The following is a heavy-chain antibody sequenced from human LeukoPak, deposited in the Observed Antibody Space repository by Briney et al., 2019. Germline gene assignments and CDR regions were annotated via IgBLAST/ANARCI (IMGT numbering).Heavy chain of an antibody. CDR3: ARARCGDCYQFAVRHWYFDL. CDR2: TYYRSKWYN. J-gene: IGHJ2*01. Sequence: SQTLSLTCAISGDSVSSNSAAWNWIRQSPSRGLEWLGRTYYRSKWYNDYAVSVKSRITINPDTSKNQFSLQLNSVTPEDTAVYYCARARCGDCYQFAVRHWYFDLWGRGTLVTVSS. D-gene: IGHD2-21*01. V-gene: IGHV6-1*01. CDR1: GDSVSSNSAA.